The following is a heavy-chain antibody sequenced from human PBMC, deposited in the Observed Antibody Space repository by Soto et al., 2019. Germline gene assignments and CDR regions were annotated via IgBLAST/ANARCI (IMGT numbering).Heavy chain of an antibody. Sequence: QAPGQGIEWMGVINPTDNRKTYSQIFQGRVTMTRDTSTSTVYMELRSLRSEDTAIYYWEREAHTYSSRYRWGQGTTVTISS. CDR3: EREAHTYSSRYR. CDR2: INPTDNRK. V-gene: IGHV1-46*01. D-gene: IGHD2-15*01. J-gene: IGHJ6*02.